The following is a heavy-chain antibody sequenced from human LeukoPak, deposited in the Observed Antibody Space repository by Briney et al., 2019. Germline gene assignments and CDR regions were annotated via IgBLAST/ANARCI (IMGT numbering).Heavy chain of an antibody. CDR2: IYSGGST. J-gene: IGHJ6*02. V-gene: IGHV3-66*01. D-gene: IGHD5-12*01. Sequence: PGGSLRLSCAASGFTVSRSYMSWVRQAPGKGLEWVSVIYSGGSTYYADSVKGRFTISRDNSKNTLYLQMNSLRAEDTAVYYCAREGGSSNYYYGMDVWGQGTTVTVSS. CDR3: AREGGSSNYYYGMDV. CDR1: GFTVSRSY.